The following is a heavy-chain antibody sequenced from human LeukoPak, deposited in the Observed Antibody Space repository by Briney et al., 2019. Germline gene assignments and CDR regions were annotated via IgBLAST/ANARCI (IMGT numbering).Heavy chain of an antibody. CDR3: ASTTIFGVVTDDNWFDP. CDR1: GGSISSYY. J-gene: IGHJ5*02. Sequence: VKPSETLSLTCTVSGGSISSYYWSWILQPAGKGLEWIGRVYTSGSTNYNPSLKSRVTMSVDTSKNQFSLKLGSVTAADTAVYYCASTTIFGVVTDDNWFDPWGQGTLVTVSS. V-gene: IGHV4-4*07. D-gene: IGHD3-3*01. CDR2: VYTSGST.